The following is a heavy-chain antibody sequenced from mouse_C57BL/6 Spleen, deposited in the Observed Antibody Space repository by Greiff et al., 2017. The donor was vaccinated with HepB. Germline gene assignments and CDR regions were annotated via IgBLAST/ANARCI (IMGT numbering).Heavy chain of an antibody. Sequence: QVQLQQPGAELVMPGASVKLSCKASGYTFTSYCMHWVKQRPGQGLEWIGEIDPSDSYTNYNQKFKGKSTLTVDKSSSTAYMQLSSLTSEDSAVYYCATLAYWGQGTLVTVSA. CDR2: IDPSDSYT. CDR1: GYTFTSYC. CDR3: ATLAY. J-gene: IGHJ3*01. V-gene: IGHV1-69*01.